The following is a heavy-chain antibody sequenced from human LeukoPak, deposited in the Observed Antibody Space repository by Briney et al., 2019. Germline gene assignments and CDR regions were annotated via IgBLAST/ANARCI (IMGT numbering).Heavy chain of an antibody. J-gene: IGHJ4*02. CDR1: GFTFSDYY. V-gene: IGHV3-11*04. D-gene: IGHD3-22*01. Sequence: GGSLRLSCAASGFTFSDYYMRWIRQAPGKGLEWVSYISSSGSTIYYADSVKGRFTISRDNAKNSLYLQMNSLRAEDTAVYYCARRGRYYYDSSGYYYRFDYWGQGTLVTVSS. CDR3: ARRGRYYYDSSGYYYRFDY. CDR2: ISSSGSTI.